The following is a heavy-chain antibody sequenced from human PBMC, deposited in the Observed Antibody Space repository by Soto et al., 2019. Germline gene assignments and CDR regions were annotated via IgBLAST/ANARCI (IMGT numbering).Heavy chain of an antibody. J-gene: IGHJ5*02. Sequence: SEPLSVTCSVSGASICSCVHYWNWIRQHPGKGLEWIGYIHHSGNTYYSPSLKSRATISVDTSKNHFSLRLSPVTAADTAVYYCARLGEYYQSLDPWGRGTLVTVSA. D-gene: IGHD2-2*01. CDR1: GASICSCVHY. CDR3: ARLGEYYQSLDP. CDR2: IHHSGNT. V-gene: IGHV4-31*03.